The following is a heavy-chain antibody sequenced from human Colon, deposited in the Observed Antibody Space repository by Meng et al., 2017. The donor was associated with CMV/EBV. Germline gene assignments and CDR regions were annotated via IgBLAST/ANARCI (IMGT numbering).Heavy chain of an antibody. J-gene: IGHJ4*02. V-gene: IGHV1-2*02. D-gene: IGHD5/OR15-5a*01. CDR3: ATLSIYDSTISDF. Sequence: ASVKVSCKTSGYPFTIHYIHWVRQAPGRGLEWMGWMNPNSGDTNYAQKFQDRVEMTSDTTVNTAYLDLTSLRSADTAVYYCATLSIYDSTISDFWGQGTLVTVSS. CDR2: MNPNSGDT. CDR1: GYPFTIHY.